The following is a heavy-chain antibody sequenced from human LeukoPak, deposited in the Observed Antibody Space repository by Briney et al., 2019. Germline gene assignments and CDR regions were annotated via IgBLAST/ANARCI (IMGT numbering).Heavy chain of an antibody. V-gene: IGHV3-30*02. CDR2: IHYDGNNK. CDR3: AELGITMIGGV. D-gene: IGHD3-10*02. CDR1: GFTFSGYN. Sequence: GGSLRLSCAASGFTFSGYNMHWVRQAPGKGLEWVAFIHYDGNNKYYADSVKGRFTISRDNSKNTLYLQMNSLRAEDTAVYYCAELGITMIGGVWGKGTTVTISS. J-gene: IGHJ6*04.